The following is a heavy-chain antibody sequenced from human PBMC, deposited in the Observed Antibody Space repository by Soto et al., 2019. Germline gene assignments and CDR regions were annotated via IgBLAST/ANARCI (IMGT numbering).Heavy chain of an antibody. J-gene: IGHJ4*02. CDR2: ISSSGSTI. Sequence: EVQLVESGGGLVQPGGSLRLSCAASGFTFSSYEMNWVRQAPGKGLEWVSYISSSGSTIYYADSVKGRFTISRDNAKNSLYLQMNSLRAEDTAVYYCAREGWQWLRSTADTGIDYWGQGTLVTVSS. V-gene: IGHV3-48*03. CDR3: AREGWQWLRSTADTGIDY. CDR1: GFTFSSYE. D-gene: IGHD5-12*01.